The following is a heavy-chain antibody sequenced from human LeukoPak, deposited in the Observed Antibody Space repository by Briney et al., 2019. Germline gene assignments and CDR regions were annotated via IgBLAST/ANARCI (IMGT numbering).Heavy chain of an antibody. CDR1: GFSFSNYD. CDR3: AKRLYYGSGPLDI. V-gene: IGHV3-23*01. CDR2: LSDSGGST. D-gene: IGHD3-10*01. J-gene: IGHJ3*02. Sequence: GGSLRLSYAASGFSFSNYDMTWVRQAPGKGLDWVSTLSDSGGSTYYADSVKGRFTISRDNSKNTLYLQMSSLRAEDTAIYFCAKRLYYGSGPLDIWGQGTMVTVSS.